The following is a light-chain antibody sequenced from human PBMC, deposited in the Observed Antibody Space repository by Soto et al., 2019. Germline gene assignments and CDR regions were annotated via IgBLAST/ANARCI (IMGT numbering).Light chain of an antibody. CDR2: GAS. CDR3: QQYNNWPPVT. CDR1: QSVSSX. J-gene: IGKJ1*01. Sequence: SQSVSSXLAXXQXXPXXXXXLXXXGASTRATGIPARFSGSGSATEFTLTIRCLQSEDFAVYYCQQYNNWPPVTFGQGTKVDIK. V-gene: IGKV3-15*01.